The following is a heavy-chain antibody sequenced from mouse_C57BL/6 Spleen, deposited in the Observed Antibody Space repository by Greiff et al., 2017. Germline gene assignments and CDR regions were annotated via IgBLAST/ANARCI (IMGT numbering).Heavy chain of an antibody. D-gene: IGHD2-4*01. CDR1: GYAFRSYW. CDR3: VRGDYDDYAMDY. J-gene: IGHJ4*01. V-gene: IGHV1-80*01. CDR2: IYTGAGDT. Sequence: QVQLQQSGAELVKPGASVQISCKASGYAFRSYWMNWVKQRPGKGLEWIGQIYTGAGDTNYNGKFKGKATLTADKSSSTAYMQLSSLTAEDSAVYFCVRGDYDDYAMDYWGQGTSVTVSS.